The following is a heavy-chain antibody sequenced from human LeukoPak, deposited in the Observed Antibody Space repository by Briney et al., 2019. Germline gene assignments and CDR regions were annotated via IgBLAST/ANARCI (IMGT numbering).Heavy chain of an antibody. CDR1: GYTFTSYY. J-gene: IGHJ4*02. Sequence: ASVKVSCKASGYTFTSYYMHWVRQAPGQGLEWMGGIIPIFGTANYAQKFQGRVTITADESTSTAYMELSSLRSEDTAVYYCARGGRQYDSSGYYLDYWGQGTLVTVSS. CDR2: IIPIFGTA. V-gene: IGHV1-69*13. D-gene: IGHD3-22*01. CDR3: ARGGRQYDSSGYYLDY.